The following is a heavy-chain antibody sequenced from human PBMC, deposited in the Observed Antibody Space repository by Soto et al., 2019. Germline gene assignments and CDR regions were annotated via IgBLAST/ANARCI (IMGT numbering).Heavy chain of an antibody. J-gene: IGHJ5*02. V-gene: IGHV1-8*01. Sequence: QVQLVQSGAEVKKPGASVKVSCKASGYTFASYDINWVRQATGQGLEWMGWMNPNRGNTGYAQKFQGRLTMTRDTSISTAYMELSSLRSEDTAVYYCARGKGTRGSRPDPWGQGTLVTVSS. D-gene: IGHD2-8*02. CDR1: GYTFASYD. CDR3: ARGKGTRGSRPDP. CDR2: MNPNRGNT.